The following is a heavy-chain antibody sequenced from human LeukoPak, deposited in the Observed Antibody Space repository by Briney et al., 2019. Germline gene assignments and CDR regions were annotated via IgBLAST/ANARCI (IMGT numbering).Heavy chain of an antibody. D-gene: IGHD3-22*01. J-gene: IGHJ4*02. CDR1: GGSISSYY. Sequence: SETLSLTCTVSGGSISSYYWSWIRLPAGKGLEWIGRVYASGTTFYNPSLKSRVTMLVDTSKNQFSLKLNSVTAADTAVYYCARGGNYYDSSSYYYFDYWGQGTLVTVSS. CDR3: ARGGNYYDSSSYYYFDY. V-gene: IGHV4-4*07. CDR2: VYASGTT.